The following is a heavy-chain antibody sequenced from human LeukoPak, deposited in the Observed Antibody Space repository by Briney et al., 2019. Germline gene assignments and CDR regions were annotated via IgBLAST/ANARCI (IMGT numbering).Heavy chain of an antibody. D-gene: IGHD6-19*01. CDR3: AKEVAFYSSGPFDY. V-gene: IGHV3-23*01. Sequence: GGSLRLLCAASGYSFSSYAKSWVRQAPGKGREWVSAFSGCDGSTYYADSVKGRFTISRDNSKNSLYLQMNSLRAEDTAVYYCAKEVAFYSSGPFDYWGQGTLVTVSS. J-gene: IGHJ4*02. CDR2: FSGCDGST. CDR1: GYSFSSYA.